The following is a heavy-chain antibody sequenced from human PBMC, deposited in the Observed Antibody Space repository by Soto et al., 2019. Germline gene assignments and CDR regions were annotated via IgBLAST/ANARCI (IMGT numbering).Heavy chain of an antibody. CDR1: GFTFSSYA. D-gene: IGHD4-17*01. CDR2: ISGSGGST. Sequence: EVQLLESGGGLVQPGGSLRLSCAASGFTFSSYAMSWVRQAPGKGREWVPAISGSGGSTYYADSVKGRFTISRDNSKNTLYLQMNSRRAEDTAVYYCAKRTVGWYFDLWGRGTLVTVSS. CDR3: AKRTVGWYFDL. J-gene: IGHJ2*01. V-gene: IGHV3-23*01.